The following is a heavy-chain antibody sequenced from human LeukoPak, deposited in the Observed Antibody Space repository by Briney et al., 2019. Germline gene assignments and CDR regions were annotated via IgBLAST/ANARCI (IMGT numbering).Heavy chain of an antibody. V-gene: IGHV3-20*04. Sequence: GGSLRLSCAASGFTFDDSGMSWVRQAPGKGLEWVSGINWSGASTGYADSVKGRFTISRDNSKNSLYLQMNSLRTGDTALYYCARDLHGGIDYWGQGTLVTVSS. J-gene: IGHJ4*02. CDR2: INWSGAST. CDR3: ARDLHGGIDY. CDR1: GFTFDDSG.